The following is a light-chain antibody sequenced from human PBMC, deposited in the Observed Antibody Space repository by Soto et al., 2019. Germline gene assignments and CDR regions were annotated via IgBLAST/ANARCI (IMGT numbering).Light chain of an antibody. Sequence: QPVLTQPPSASGSPGQSVTISCTGTSSDVGGYNYVSWYQQHPGKAPKLIIYEVSKRPSGVPDRFSGSKSGNTASLTVSGLQADDEANYYCNSYAGSNTYVFGTGTKLTVL. J-gene: IGLJ1*01. CDR3: NSYAGSNTYV. CDR1: SSDVGGYNY. V-gene: IGLV2-8*01. CDR2: EVS.